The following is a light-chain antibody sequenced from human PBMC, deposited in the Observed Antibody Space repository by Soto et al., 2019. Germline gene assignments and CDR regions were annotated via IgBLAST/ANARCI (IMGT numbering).Light chain of an antibody. V-gene: IGLV2-23*02. CDR1: SSDVGSYNL. CDR3: CSYAGSSTHYV. CDR2: EVS. J-gene: IGLJ1*01. Sequence: QSVLTQPASVSGSPGQSITISRTGTSSDVGSYNLVSWYQQHPGKAPKLMIYEVSKRPSGVSNRFSGSKSGNTASLTISGLQAEDEADYYCCSYAGSSTHYVFGTGTKVTVL.